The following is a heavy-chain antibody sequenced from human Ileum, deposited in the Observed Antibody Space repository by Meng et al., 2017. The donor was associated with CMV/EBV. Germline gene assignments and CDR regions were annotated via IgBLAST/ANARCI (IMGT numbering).Heavy chain of an antibody. CDR2: IYHDGSRT. V-gene: IGHV3-23*03. Sequence: GESLKISCVGSGFTFSGYAMSWVRQAPGKGLEWVSVIYHDGSRTYYADSVKGRFTIFRDNAKNTVWLQMNSLRADDTAVYYCAKDDNHDLGEGGSWGQGTLVTVSS. D-gene: IGHD3-16*01. J-gene: IGHJ5*02. CDR1: GFTFSGYA. CDR3: AKDDNHDLGEGGS.